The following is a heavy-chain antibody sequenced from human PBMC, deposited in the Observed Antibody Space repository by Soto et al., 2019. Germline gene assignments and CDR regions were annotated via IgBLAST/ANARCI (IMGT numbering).Heavy chain of an antibody. V-gene: IGHV4-4*02. J-gene: IGHJ4*02. D-gene: IGHD6-19*01. Sequence: SETLSLTCAVSGGSISSNNWWTWVRQAPGKGLEWIGDIYHNENTYYNPSLKSRVTISIDKSKNQFSLKLSSVTAADTAVYYCARVRSGWGIDYWGQGTLVTVSS. CDR1: GGSISSNNW. CDR3: ARVRSGWGIDY. CDR2: IYHNENT.